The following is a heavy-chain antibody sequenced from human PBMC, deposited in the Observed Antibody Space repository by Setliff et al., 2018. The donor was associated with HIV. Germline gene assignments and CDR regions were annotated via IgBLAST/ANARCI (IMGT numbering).Heavy chain of an antibody. CDR1: GDSMNDYY. V-gene: IGHV4-4*07. CDR3: ARAFYYDSSVDY. J-gene: IGHJ4*02. CDR2: ININEDT. Sequence: SETLSLPCTVSGDSMNDYYWTWIRQPAGKALEWIGRININEDTYFKPSLRSRVSMSIDTSKNQFSLKLESMTAADTAFYYCARAFYYDSSVDYWGQGTLVTVSS. D-gene: IGHD3-22*01.